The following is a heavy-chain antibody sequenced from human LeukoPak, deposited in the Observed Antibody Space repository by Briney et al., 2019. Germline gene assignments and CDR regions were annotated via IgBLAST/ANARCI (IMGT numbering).Heavy chain of an antibody. J-gene: IGHJ4*02. CDR3: ARQQWLVGYYFDY. CDR2: IYYSGST. D-gene: IGHD6-19*01. V-gene: IGHV4-39*01. CDR1: GGSISSSSYY. Sequence: PSETLSLTCTVSGGSISSSSYYWGWIRQPPGKGLEWIGSIYYSGSTYYNPSLKSRVTISVDTSKNQFSLKLSSVTAADTAVYYCARQQWLVGYYFDYWGQGTLVTVPS.